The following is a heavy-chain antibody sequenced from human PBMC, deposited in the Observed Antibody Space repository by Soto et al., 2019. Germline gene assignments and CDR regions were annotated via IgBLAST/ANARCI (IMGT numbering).Heavy chain of an antibody. CDR1: RYAFTSYA. Sequence: GASVKVSCKASRYAFTSYAMHWVRQAPGQRLEWMGWINAGNGNTKYSQKFQGRVTITRDTSASTAYMELSSLRSEDTAVYYCARGLNGYLYYFDYWGQGTLVTVSS. CDR2: INAGNGNT. V-gene: IGHV1-3*01. CDR3: ARGLNGYLYYFDY. D-gene: IGHD5-18*01. J-gene: IGHJ4*02.